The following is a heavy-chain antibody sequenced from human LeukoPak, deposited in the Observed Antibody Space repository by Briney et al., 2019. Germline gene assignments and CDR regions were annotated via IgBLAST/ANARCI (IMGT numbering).Heavy chain of an antibody. V-gene: IGHV3-30*18. CDR2: ISYDGSNK. J-gene: IGHJ4*02. D-gene: IGHD3-10*01. CDR1: GFTFSSYV. Sequence: GESLRLSCAASGFTFSSYVMHWVRQAPGKGLEWVAVISYDGSNKYYADSVKGRFTISRDNSKNTLYLQMNSLRAEDTAVYYCAKGRILGSYYSPLDYWGQGTLVTVSS. CDR3: AKGRILGSYYSPLDY.